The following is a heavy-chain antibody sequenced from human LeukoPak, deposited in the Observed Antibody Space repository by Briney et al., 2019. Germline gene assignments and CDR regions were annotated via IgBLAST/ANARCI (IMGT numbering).Heavy chain of an antibody. V-gene: IGHV1-69*05. CDR2: IIPLFGRT. CDR1: GGTLSTSA. CDR3: ARNPRYYSDTSGYYPFDY. J-gene: IGHJ4*02. D-gene: IGHD3-22*01. Sequence: ASVKVSCKTSGGTLSTSAINWVRQAPGQGLEWMGGIIPLFGRTSYAQKFQGRVTITTDESTSTAYMELRSLRSEGTAVYYCARNPRYYSDTSGYYPFDYWGQGTLVTVSS.